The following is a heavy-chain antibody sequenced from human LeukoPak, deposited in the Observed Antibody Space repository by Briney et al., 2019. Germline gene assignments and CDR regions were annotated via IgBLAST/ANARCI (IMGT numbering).Heavy chain of an antibody. CDR3: SSAGHDYDRRGHSTDAFDI. D-gene: IGHD3-22*01. CDR1: VFAFTDHN. J-gene: IGHJ3*02. CDR2: IRNRAKSYTT. V-gene: IGHV3-72*01. Sequence: GGSLRLSCAASVFAFTDHNMDCVRQAPGKGLEWVGRIRNRAKSYTTHYAPSVKDRFTISRDDSSDSLYLQMNSLKPEDTAVYFRSSAGHDYDRRGHSTDAFDIWGQGTMVTVSS.